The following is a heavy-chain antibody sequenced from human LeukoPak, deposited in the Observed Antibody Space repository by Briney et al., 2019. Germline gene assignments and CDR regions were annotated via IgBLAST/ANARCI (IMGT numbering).Heavy chain of an antibody. Sequence: GGSLTVSCAASGFTFSSYNMNWVRQAPGKGLEWVSYISPGSSTIYYADSVKGRFTISRDNAKNSLYLQMNSLRDEDTAVYYCARSKQLDYWGQGTLASVSS. CDR2: ISPGSSTI. J-gene: IGHJ4*02. V-gene: IGHV3-48*02. D-gene: IGHD6-13*01. CDR3: ARSKQLDY. CDR1: GFTFSSYN.